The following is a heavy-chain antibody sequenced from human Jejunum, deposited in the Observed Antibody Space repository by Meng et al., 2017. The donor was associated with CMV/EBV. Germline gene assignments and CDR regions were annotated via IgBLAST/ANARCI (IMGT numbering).Heavy chain of an antibody. CDR2: INPSSGAI. CDR1: GYAFTGYY. CDR3: SRGGGGDGTYLLDY. V-gene: IGHV1-2*02. J-gene: IGHJ4*02. D-gene: IGHD2-21*01. Sequence: VHRLTLGVEWTMPGASVTVSFKASGYAFTGYYIHWLRQAPGQGLEWMGWINPSSGAIFYAQKFQDRVTMSRETSITTVYMDLSSLRSDDTAVYFCSRGGGGDGTYLLDYWGQGTLVTVSS.